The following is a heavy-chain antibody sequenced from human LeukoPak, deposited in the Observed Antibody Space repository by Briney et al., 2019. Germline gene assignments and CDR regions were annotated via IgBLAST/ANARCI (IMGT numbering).Heavy chain of an antibody. CDR3: ANDGGAYSSSRFRAFDI. CDR1: GFTFSSYA. Sequence: PGGSLRLSCAASGFTFSSYAMSWVRQAPGKGLEWVSAISGSGGSTYYADSVKGRFTISRDNSKNTLYLQMNSLRAEDTAVYYCANDGGAYSSSRFRAFDIWGQGTMVTVSS. CDR2: ISGSGGST. J-gene: IGHJ3*02. D-gene: IGHD6-6*01. V-gene: IGHV3-23*01.